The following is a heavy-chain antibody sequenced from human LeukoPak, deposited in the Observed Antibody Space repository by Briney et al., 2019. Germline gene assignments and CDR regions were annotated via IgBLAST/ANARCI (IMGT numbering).Heavy chain of an antibody. Sequence: SQTLSLTCIVSGDSISSGDSYWSWIRQAPRKGLEWIGYIYDSGTTSYNPSLKSRLTISVDTSKNQFSLNLTSVTAADTAVYYCARAPCSTARCSLLDYYMDVWGKGTTLTVSS. V-gene: IGHV4-30-4*08. D-gene: IGHD2-2*01. CDR3: ARAPCSTARCSLLDYYMDV. J-gene: IGHJ6*03. CDR2: IYDSGTT. CDR1: GDSISSGDSY.